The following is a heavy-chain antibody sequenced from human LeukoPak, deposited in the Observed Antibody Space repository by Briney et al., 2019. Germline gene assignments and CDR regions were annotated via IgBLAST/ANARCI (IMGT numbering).Heavy chain of an antibody. CDR1: GGSISSYY. Sequence: PSETLSLTCTVSGGSISSYYWSWIRQPAGKGLEWIGRIYTSGSTNYNPSLKSRVTMSVDTSKNQFSLKLSSVTAADTAVYYCARGVYSSGLIDAFDIWGQGTMVTVSS. D-gene: IGHD3-22*01. V-gene: IGHV4-4*07. CDR2: IYTSGST. J-gene: IGHJ3*02. CDR3: ARGVYSSGLIDAFDI.